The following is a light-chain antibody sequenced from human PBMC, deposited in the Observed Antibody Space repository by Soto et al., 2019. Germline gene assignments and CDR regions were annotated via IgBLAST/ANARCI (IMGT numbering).Light chain of an antibody. J-gene: IGKJ3*01. CDR3: MQDLQTPR. V-gene: IGKV2-28*01. CDR2: LGS. Sequence: DIVMTQSPLSLPVTPGEPASISCRSSQSLLHSNGYNYLDWYLQKPGQSPQLLIYLGSNRSSGVPDRFSGSGSGTGFTLKISRVEAEDVGVYYCMQDLQTPRFGTGTKVDIK. CDR1: QSLLHSNGYNY.